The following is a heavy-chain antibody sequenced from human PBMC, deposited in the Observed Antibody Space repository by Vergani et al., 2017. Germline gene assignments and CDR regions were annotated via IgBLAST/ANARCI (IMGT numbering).Heavy chain of an antibody. D-gene: IGHD2-15*01. CDR2: IKRDGTET. CDR1: GFTFGDYY. V-gene: IGHV3-7*01. Sequence: VQLVESGGGVVQPGGSLRLSCAASGFTFGDYYMAWIRLAPGKGLDWVASIKRDGTETFYVDSVKGRFTISRDNAKTTLYLQMNSLRDEDRGVYYCARISGGSAPYLHYWGQGTLVTVAS. CDR3: ARISGGSAPYLHY. J-gene: IGHJ1*01.